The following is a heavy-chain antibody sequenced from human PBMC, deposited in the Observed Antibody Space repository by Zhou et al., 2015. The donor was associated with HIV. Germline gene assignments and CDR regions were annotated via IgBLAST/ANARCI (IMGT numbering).Heavy chain of an antibody. CDR1: GGTFSTYA. CDR3: ARGGRRGYSGNDSVY. J-gene: IGHJ4*02. D-gene: IGHD5-12*01. V-gene: IGHV1-69*06. CDR2: IIPIFGTA. Sequence: QVQLVQSGAEVKKPGSSVKVSCKASGGTFSTYAVSWVRQAPGQGLEWMGGIIPIFGTANYAQKFQGRVTITADRSTTIAYMELRSLRSEDTAVYFCARGGRRGYSGNDSVYWGQGTLVTVSS.